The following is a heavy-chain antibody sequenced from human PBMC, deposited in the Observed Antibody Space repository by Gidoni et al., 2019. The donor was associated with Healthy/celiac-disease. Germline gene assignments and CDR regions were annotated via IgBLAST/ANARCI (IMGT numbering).Heavy chain of an antibody. CDR2: ISAYNGNT. CDR1: GYTLTSYG. J-gene: IGHJ4*02. D-gene: IGHD5-18*01. CDR3: ARAGVDTAMVKVGD. V-gene: IGHV1-18*01. Sequence: QVPLVQSGAEVKKPGASVKVSCKASGYTLTSYGISWVRQAPGQGLEWMGWISAYNGNTNYEQKLQGRGTMTTDTSTSTAYMELRSLRSDDTAVYYCARAGVDTAMVKVGDWGQGTLVTVSS.